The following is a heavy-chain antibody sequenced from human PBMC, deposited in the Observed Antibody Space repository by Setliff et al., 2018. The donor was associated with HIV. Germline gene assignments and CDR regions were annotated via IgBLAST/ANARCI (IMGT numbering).Heavy chain of an antibody. Sequence: GGSLRLSCTASGISFSGYTMHWVRQAPGKGLEWVAVVWYDGSNKYYADSVKGRFTISRDNSKSTLYLQMNSLRTEDTAVYYCAKSIAGYYYMDVWGKGTTVTVSS. CDR3: AKSIAGYYYMDV. CDR2: VWYDGSNK. J-gene: IGHJ6*03. CDR1: GISFSGYT. V-gene: IGHV3-30*02. D-gene: IGHD6-6*01.